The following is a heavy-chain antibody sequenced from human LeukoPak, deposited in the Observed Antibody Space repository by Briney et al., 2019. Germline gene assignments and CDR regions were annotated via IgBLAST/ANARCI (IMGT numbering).Heavy chain of an antibody. Sequence: GGSLRLSCAASGFTFRSYVMYWVRQAPGKGLEWVAVIWDDGSKKHYADSVKGRFTISRDNSKNTLCLQMDSLRAEDTAVYYCARNLGSCSGGTCYEDFWGQGTLVTVSS. D-gene: IGHD2-15*01. V-gene: IGHV3-33*08. CDR2: IWDDGSKK. CDR3: ARNLGSCSGGTCYEDF. CDR1: GFTFRSYV. J-gene: IGHJ4*02.